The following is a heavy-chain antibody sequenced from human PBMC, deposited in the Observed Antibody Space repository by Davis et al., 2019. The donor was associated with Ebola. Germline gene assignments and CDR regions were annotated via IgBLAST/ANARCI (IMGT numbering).Heavy chain of an antibody. D-gene: IGHD2-15*01. CDR3: ARGRCSGGSCYHYYYYGMDV. V-gene: IGHV1-46*01. J-gene: IGHJ6*02. CDR1: GYTFTSYY. Sequence: AASVKVSCKASGYTFTSYYMHWVRQAPGQGLEWMGIINPSGGSTSYAQKFQGRVTMTRDTSTSTVYMELSSLRSEDTAVYYCARGRCSGGSCYHYYYYGMDVWGQGTTVTVSS. CDR2: INPSGGST.